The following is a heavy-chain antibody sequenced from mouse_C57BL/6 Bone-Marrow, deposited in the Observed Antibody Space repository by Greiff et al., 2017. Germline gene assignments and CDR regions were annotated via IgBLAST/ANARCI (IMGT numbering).Heavy chain of an antibody. Sequence: VQLQQSGTVLARPGASVKMSCKTSGYTFTSYWMHWVKQRPGQGLEWIGAIYPGNSDTSYNQKFKGKAKLTAVTSARTAYMELSSLTHEDSAVYYCTRPDCYYPAWFAYWGQGTLVTVSA. CDR1: GYTFTSYW. D-gene: IGHD2-3*01. J-gene: IGHJ3*01. V-gene: IGHV1-5*01. CDR3: TRPDCYYPAWFAY. CDR2: IYPGNSDT.